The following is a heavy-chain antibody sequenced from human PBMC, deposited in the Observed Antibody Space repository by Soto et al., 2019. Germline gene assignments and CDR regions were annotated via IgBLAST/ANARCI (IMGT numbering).Heavy chain of an antibody. V-gene: IGHV1-2*02. J-gene: IGHJ4*02. Sequence: ASVKVSCKASGYTFTGYYMHWVRQAPGQGLEWMGWINPNSGGTNYAQKFQGRVTMTRDTSISTAYMELSRPRSDDTAVYYCARVQRDFWSGYYPMSTGAAQYYFDYWGQGTLVTVSS. D-gene: IGHD3-3*01. CDR1: GYTFTGYY. CDR2: INPNSGGT. CDR3: ARVQRDFWSGYYPMSTGAAQYYFDY.